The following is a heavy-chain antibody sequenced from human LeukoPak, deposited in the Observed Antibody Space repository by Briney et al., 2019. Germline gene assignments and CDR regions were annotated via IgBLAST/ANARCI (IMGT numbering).Heavy chain of an antibody. CDR1: GFTFSSYS. Sequence: GGSLRLSCAASGFTFSSYSMNWVRQAPGKGLEWVSSISSSSSYIYYADSVKGRFTISRDNAKNTLYLQMNSLRAEDTAVYYCARDTGGPNWFDPWGQGTLVTVSS. J-gene: IGHJ5*02. CDR2: ISSSSSYI. V-gene: IGHV3-21*01. CDR3: ARDTGGPNWFDP. D-gene: IGHD2-8*02.